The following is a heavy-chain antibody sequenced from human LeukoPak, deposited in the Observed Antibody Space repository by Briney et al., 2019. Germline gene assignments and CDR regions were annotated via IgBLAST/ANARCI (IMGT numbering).Heavy chain of an antibody. Sequence: GGSLRLSCAASGFIFSSYGMHWVRQAPGKGLEWVALIWYDGSKTNHADSVKGRFTISRDNSKNTLYLQMNSLSDEDTAVYFCASPGESNSGPFRYWGQGTLVIVSS. D-gene: IGHD3-16*02. CDR2: IWYDGSKT. J-gene: IGHJ4*02. CDR1: GFIFSSYG. V-gene: IGHV3-33*03. CDR3: ASPGESNSGPFRY.